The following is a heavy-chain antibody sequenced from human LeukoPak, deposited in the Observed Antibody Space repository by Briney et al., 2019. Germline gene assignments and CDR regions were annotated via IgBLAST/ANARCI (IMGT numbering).Heavy chain of an antibody. CDR1: GFTFSRYG. D-gene: IGHD6-13*01. CDR2: ISYAGSNK. Sequence: GGSLRLSCAASGFTFSRYGMHGLRQAPGEGLEGVTSISYAGSNKYYAESVKGRFTISRDNSKNTLYVQMNSLRAEDTAVYYCAKEGYSRGYYSYYYMDVWGKGTTVTVSS. V-gene: IGHV3-30*04. J-gene: IGHJ6*03. CDR3: AKEGYSRGYYSYYYMDV.